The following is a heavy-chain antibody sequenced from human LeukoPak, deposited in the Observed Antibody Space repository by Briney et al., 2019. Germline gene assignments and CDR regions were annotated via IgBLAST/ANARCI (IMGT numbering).Heavy chain of an antibody. D-gene: IGHD6-13*01. CDR3: ARDLGYSSSWHYYYYGMDV. J-gene: IGHJ6*02. Sequence: PGGSLRLSCAASGFTFSSYGMHWVRQAPGKGLEWVAVIRYDGSNKYYADSVKGRFTISRDNSKNTLYLQMSSLRAEDTAVYYCARDLGYSSSWHYYYYGMDVWGQGTTVTVSS. CDR1: GFTFSSYG. V-gene: IGHV3-33*08. CDR2: IRYDGSNK.